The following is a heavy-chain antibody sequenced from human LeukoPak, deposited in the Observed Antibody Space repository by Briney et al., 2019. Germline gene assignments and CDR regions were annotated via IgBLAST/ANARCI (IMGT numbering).Heavy chain of an antibody. CDR3: AKGGYYGSGSYFPDDY. J-gene: IGHJ4*02. CDR2: ISYDGSNK. CDR1: GFTFSSYG. V-gene: IGHV3-30*18. Sequence: GGSLRLSCAASGFTFSSYGMHWVRQAPGKGLEWVAVISYDGSNKYYADSVKGRSTISRDNSKNTLYLQMNSLRAEDTAVYYCAKGGYYGSGSYFPDDYWGQGTLVTVSS. D-gene: IGHD3-10*01.